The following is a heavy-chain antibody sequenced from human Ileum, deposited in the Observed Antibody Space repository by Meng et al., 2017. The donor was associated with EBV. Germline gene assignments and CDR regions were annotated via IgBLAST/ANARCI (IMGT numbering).Heavy chain of an antibody. J-gene: IGHJ4*02. Sequence: QVQLQAPGPVLVNHSETLSLTCTVSGGSISSYYWSWIRQPPGKGLGWIGYIYYSGSTNYNPSLKSRVTISVDTSKNQFSLNLSSVTAADTAVYYCARGGWSLDYWGQGTLVTVSS. CDR1: GGSISSYY. CDR2: IYYSGST. D-gene: IGHD2-15*01. V-gene: IGHV4-59*08. CDR3: ARGGWSLDY.